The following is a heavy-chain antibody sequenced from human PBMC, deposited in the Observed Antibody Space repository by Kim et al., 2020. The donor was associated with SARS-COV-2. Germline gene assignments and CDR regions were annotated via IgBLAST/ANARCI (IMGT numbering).Heavy chain of an antibody. V-gene: IGHV3-21*01. D-gene: IGHD3-10*01. J-gene: IGHJ4*02. CDR1: GFAFGSYT. Sequence: GGSLRLSCSASGFAFGSYTMNWIRQAPGKGLEWVSSISYTVSYTYYADSVKGRFTISRDNAQKSLYLQMDSLTAEDSAVYYCARGREFSAPPYYFDYWGQGALVSVSS. CDR3: ARGREFSAPPYYFDY. CDR2: ISYTVSYT.